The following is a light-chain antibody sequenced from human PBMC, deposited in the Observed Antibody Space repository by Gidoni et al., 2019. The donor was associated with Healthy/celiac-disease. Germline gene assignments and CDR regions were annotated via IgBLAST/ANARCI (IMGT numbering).Light chain of an antibody. CDR1: SSNIGSNT. Sequence: QSVLTQPPSASGTPGQRVTISCSGSSSNIGSNTVNWYQQLPGTAPKLLIYSNNQRPSGVPDRFSGSQSGTSASLAISGLQSEDEADYYCAAWDDSLIGPVFGGGTKLTVL. J-gene: IGLJ2*01. CDR2: SNN. V-gene: IGLV1-44*01. CDR3: AAWDDSLIGPV.